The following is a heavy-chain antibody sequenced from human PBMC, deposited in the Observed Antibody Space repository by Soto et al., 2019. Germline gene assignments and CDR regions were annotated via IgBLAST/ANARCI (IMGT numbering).Heavy chain of an antibody. CDR1: GFTFSSYS. D-gene: IGHD3-9*01. CDR2: ISSSSSYI. Sequence: PGGSLRLSCAASGFTFSSYSMNWVRQAPGKGLEWVSSISSSSSYIYYADSVKGRFTISRDNAKNSLYLQMNSLRAEDTAVYYCARQIGESSYDILTGLPDTTLDYWGQGTLVTVSS. CDR3: ARQIGESSYDILTGLPDTTLDY. J-gene: IGHJ4*02. V-gene: IGHV3-21*01.